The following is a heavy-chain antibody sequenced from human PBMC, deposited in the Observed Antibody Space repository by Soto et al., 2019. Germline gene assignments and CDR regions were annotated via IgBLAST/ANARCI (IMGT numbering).Heavy chain of an antibody. J-gene: IGHJ4*02. D-gene: IGHD5-18*01. CDR1: GFTFTNSA. CDR2: IVVGSGNT. Sequence: SVKVSCKASGFTFTNSAVQWVRQARGQRLEWIGWIVVGSGNTNYAQKFQERVTITRDMSTTTAYMELSSLRSEDTAVYYCATDKGDSYGYGNYWGQGTLVTVSS. V-gene: IGHV1-58*01. CDR3: ATDKGDSYGYGNY.